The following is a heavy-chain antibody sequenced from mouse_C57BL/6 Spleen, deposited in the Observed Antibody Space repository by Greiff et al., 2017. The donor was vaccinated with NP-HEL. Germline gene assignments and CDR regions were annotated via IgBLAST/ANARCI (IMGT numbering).Heavy chain of an antibody. CDR1: GYTFTDYY. CDR2: INPNNGGT. D-gene: IGHD2-3*01. Sequence: VQLQQSGPELVKPGASVKISCKASGYTFTDYYMNWVKQSHGKSLEWIGDINPNNGGTSYNQKFKGKATLTVDKSSSTAYMELRSLTSEDSAVYYCARSGWLLRNYYAMDYWGQGTSVTVSS. V-gene: IGHV1-26*01. J-gene: IGHJ4*01. CDR3: ARSGWLLRNYYAMDY.